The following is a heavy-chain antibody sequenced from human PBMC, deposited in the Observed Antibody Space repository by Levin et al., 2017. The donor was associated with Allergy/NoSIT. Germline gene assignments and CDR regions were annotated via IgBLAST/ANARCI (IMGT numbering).Heavy chain of an antibody. CDR2: IYTSGST. CDR3: ARDPWGASFWFDP. D-gene: IGHD3-16*01. Sequence: SETLSLTCNVSGGSISSGSYYWSWIRQPAGKGLQWIGRIYTSGSTNYNPSLNGRVTISLDTSKNHISLKLSSVTAADTAFYYCARDPWGASFWFDPWGQGILVTVSS. V-gene: IGHV4-61*02. J-gene: IGHJ5*02. CDR1: GGSISSGSYY.